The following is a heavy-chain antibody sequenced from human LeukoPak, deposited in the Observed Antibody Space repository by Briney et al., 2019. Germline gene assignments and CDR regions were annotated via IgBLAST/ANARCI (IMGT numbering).Heavy chain of an antibody. CDR3: ARGNRYSYGSGSSCFDY. Sequence: GASVKVSCKASGYTFTGYYMHWVRQAPGQGPEWMGWMNPNSGNTGYAQKFQGRVTMTRNTSISTAYMELSSLRFEDTAVYYCARGNRYSYGSGSSCFDYWGLGTLVTVSS. J-gene: IGHJ4*02. CDR1: GYTFTGYY. V-gene: IGHV1-8*02. D-gene: IGHD3-10*01. CDR2: MNPNSGNT.